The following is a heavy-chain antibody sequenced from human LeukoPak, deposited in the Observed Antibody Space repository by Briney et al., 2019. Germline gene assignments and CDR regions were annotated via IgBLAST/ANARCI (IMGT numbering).Heavy chain of an antibody. CDR1: GGSISSYY. J-gene: IGHJ4*02. CDR2: INHSGST. D-gene: IGHD3-22*01. Sequence: SETLSLTCTVSGGSISSYYWSWIRQPAGKGLEWIGEINHSGSTNYNPSLKSRVTISVDTSKNQFSLKLSSVTAADTAVYYCATGGYDSSGYYSHALDYWGQGTLVTVSS. CDR3: ATGGYDSSGYYSHALDY. V-gene: IGHV4-34*01.